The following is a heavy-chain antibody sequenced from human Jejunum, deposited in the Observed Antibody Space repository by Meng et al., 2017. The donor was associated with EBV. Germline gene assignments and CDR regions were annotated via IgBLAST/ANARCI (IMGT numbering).Heavy chain of an antibody. J-gene: IGHJ4*02. V-gene: IGHV3-21*01. CDR1: GFTFNSYT. CDR3: ARDRETYSSSQADY. D-gene: IGHD6-6*01. CDR2: ISSSSTYI. Sequence: EVQLVESGGGLFKPGGSLRLSCAASGFTFNSYTMNWVRQAPGKGLEWVSSISSSSTYIYYADSVKGRFTISRDNAKNSLYLQMNSLRADDTAVYYCARDRETYSSSQADYWGQGTLVTVSS.